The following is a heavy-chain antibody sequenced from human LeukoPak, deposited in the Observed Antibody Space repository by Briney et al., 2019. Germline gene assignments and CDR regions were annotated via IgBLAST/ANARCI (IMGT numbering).Heavy chain of an antibody. J-gene: IGHJ4*02. CDR2: ITQTGGTI. CDR1: GFTFSSYR. V-gene: IGHV3-48*04. D-gene: IGHD1-7*01. Sequence: PGGSLRLSCAASGFTFSSYRMSWVRRTPGKGLEWLSYITQTGGTIYFADSVKGRFTISRDNAKNSLYLQINSLRAEDTAIYYCARVNYVSSGWGAPFDCWGQGTLVTVSS. CDR3: ARVNYVSSGWGAPFDC.